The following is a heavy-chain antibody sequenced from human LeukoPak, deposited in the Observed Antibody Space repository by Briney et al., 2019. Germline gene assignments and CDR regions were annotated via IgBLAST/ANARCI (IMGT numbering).Heavy chain of an antibody. J-gene: IGHJ4*02. Sequence: ASVKVSCKASGYTFTGYYIHWVRQAPGQGLEWLGWINPKSGGTNYAQKFQGRVSMTRDTSISTAYMELSRLRSDDTAVYYCAGVGPSLENCSGGSCYLGPHDYWGQGTLVTVSS. CDR1: GYTFTGYY. V-gene: IGHV1-2*02. D-gene: IGHD2-15*01. CDR2: INPKSGGT. CDR3: AGVGPSLENCSGGSCYLGPHDY.